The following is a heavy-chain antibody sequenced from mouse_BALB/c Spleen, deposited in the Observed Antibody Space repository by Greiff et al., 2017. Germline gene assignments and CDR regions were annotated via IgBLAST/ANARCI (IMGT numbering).Heavy chain of an antibody. CDR1: GYSITSDYA. J-gene: IGHJ3*01. V-gene: IGHV3-2*02. D-gene: IGHD2-3*01. Sequence: EVKLMESGPGLVKPSQSLSLTCTVTGYSITSDYAWNWIRQFPGNKLEWMGYISYSGSTSYNPSLKSRISITRDTSKNQFFLQLNSVTTEDTATYYCASFYDGYPFAYWGQGTLVTVSA. CDR3: ASFYDGYPFAY. CDR2: ISYSGST.